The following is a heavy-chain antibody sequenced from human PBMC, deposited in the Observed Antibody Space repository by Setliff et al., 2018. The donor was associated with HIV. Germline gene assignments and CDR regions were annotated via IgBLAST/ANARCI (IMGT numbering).Heavy chain of an antibody. D-gene: IGHD3-22*01. V-gene: IGHV3-43*01. J-gene: IGHJ2*01. Sequence: GVSLRLSCAASGFTFDDYTMHWVRQAPGKAPEWVSLISWDGYNTYYADSVQGRFTISRDNAKNSVYLQMHSLRVEDTALYYCARDRPRITMIVVGRDWYFDLWGRGTLVTVSS. CDR1: GFTFDDYT. CDR2: ISWDGYNT. CDR3: ARDRPRITMIVVGRDWYFDL.